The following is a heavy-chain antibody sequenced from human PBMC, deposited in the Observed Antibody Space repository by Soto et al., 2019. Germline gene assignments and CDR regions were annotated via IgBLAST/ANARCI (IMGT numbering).Heavy chain of an antibody. Sequence: QVHLVESGGGVVQPGRSLRLSCAASGFTFSSQGMHWIRQAPGKGLEWVAVIPYDGSHQYYADSVKGRFSISRDNSKNTLYLQMNSLRAEDTAVYYCAKLRVLEWEVQESDYWGQGTLVSVSS. J-gene: IGHJ4*02. V-gene: IGHV3-30*18. D-gene: IGHD3-3*01. CDR1: GFTFSSQG. CDR3: AKLRVLEWEVQESDY. CDR2: IPYDGSHQ.